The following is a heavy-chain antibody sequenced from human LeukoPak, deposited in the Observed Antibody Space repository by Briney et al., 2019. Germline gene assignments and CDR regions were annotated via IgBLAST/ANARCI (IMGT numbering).Heavy chain of an antibody. CDR2: INHSGST. J-gene: IGHJ4*02. V-gene: IGHV4-34*01. CDR1: GGSLSGYY. CDR3: ARGDPYYHGSGSYSPYYFDY. Sequence: PSETLSLNCAVYGGSLSGYYWSLSRQPPGKGLEWIGEINHSGSTNYNPSLKSRVTISIDTSKNQFSLKLSSVTAADTAVYYCARGDPYYHGSGSYSPYYFDYWGQGTLVTVSS. D-gene: IGHD3-10*01.